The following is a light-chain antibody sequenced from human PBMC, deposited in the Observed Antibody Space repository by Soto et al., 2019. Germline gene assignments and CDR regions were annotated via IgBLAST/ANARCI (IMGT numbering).Light chain of an antibody. CDR2: GAS. V-gene: IGKV3-20*01. J-gene: IGKJ1*01. CDR1: QSVRSS. Sequence: EIVLTQSAATLSFSPGERATLSCRATQSVRSSLAWYQQKPGQAPRLLIYGASSRATGIPDRFSGSGSGTDFTLTISRLEPEDFAVYYCQQYGSSPGTFGQGTKVDIK. CDR3: QQYGSSPGT.